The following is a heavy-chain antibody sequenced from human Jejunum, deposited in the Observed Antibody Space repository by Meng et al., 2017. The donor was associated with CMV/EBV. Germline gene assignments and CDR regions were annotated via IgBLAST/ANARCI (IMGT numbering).Heavy chain of an antibody. CDR2: IFYSGST. CDR3: ARASGWYFFDY. D-gene: IGHD6-19*01. Sequence: CTVSGGSISSYYWTWIRQPPGKGLEWIGYIFYSGSTNYNPSLKSRVTISVDTSKNQFSLNLSSVTTADTAVYYCARASGWYFFDYWGQGTLVTVSS. J-gene: IGHJ4*02. CDR1: GGSISSYY. V-gene: IGHV4-59*01.